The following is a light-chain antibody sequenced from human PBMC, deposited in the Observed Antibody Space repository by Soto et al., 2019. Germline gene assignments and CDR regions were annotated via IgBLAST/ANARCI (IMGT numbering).Light chain of an antibody. V-gene: IGKV3-20*01. Sequence: EIVLTQSPGTLSLFPGDRATLSCRASQRVSNSYLAWFQQNPGQAPRLLIYDASSRAAGVPDRVSGGGSGTDFTLTISALEPEDFALYFCQQYERPQFAFGQGTRLEI. CDR1: QRVSNSY. J-gene: IGKJ2*01. CDR2: DAS. CDR3: QQYERPQFA.